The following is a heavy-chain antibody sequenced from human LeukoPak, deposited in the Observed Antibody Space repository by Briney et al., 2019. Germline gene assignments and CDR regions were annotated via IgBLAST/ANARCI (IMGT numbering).Heavy chain of an antibody. D-gene: IGHD5-12*01. CDR2: ITSSGDDI. CDR1: GFSFSDYY. CDR3: ASDIVATSGDF. J-gene: IGHJ4*02. V-gene: IGHV3-11*01. Sequence: PGGSLTLSCAASGFSFSDYYMSWIRQAPGKGLEWVAYITSSGDDIYYADSVKGRFTISRDNAKNALFLQMNSLRVEDTATYYCASDIVATSGDFWGQGTLVSVSS.